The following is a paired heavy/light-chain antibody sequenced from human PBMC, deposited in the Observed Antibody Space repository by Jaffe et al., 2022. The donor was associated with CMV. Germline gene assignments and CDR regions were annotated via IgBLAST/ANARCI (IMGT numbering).Light chain of an antibody. CDR1: NIASKS. J-gene: IGLJ3*02. CDR2: YDT. Sequence: SYVLTQSPSVSVAPGQTARITCGGNNIASKSVHWYQQKPGQAPVLVIYYDTGRPSGIPERFSGSNSGDTATLTISRVEAGDEADYYCQVWDSSSDHWVFGGGTKLTGL. CDR3: QVWDSSSDHWV. V-gene: IGLV3-21*04.
Heavy chain of an antibody. J-gene: IGHJ6*02. CDR3: ARATTSELSTPAYYGMDV. D-gene: IGHD3-16*02. CDR1: GFTFSTYA. CDR2: ISGSGGGT. V-gene: IGHV3-23*01. Sequence: EVQLLESGGGLAQPGGSLRLSCAASGFTFSTYAMNWVRQAPGKGLEWVSLISGSGGGTYYADSVKGRFTISRDNSKNTLNLQMNSLRAEDTAVYYCARATTSELSTPAYYGMDVWGQGTTVTVSS.